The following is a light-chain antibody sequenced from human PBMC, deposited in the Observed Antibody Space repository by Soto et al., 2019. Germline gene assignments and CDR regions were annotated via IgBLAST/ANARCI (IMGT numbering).Light chain of an antibody. CDR1: QSVSSY. CDR2: DAS. V-gene: IGKV3-11*01. J-gene: IGKJ1*01. Sequence: EIVLTQSPATLSLSPGERATLSCRASQSVSSYLAWYQQKPGQAPRLLIYDASNRATGIPARFSGSGSGTDFTLTISNLEPEDFAVYYCQQRSHFWTFGQGTKVEIK. CDR3: QQRSHFWT.